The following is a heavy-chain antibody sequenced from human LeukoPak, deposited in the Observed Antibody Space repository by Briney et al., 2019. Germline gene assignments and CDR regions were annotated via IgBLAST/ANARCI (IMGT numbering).Heavy chain of an antibody. CDR2: IYHSGST. V-gene: IGHV4-38-2*02. D-gene: IGHD2-21*01. J-gene: IGHJ6*03. CDR3: ARVGYYPDYYMDV. Sequence: SETLSLTCTVSGYSISSGYYWGGIRQPPGKGLEGIGSIYHSGSTYYNPSLKRRVAISVDTSKNQFSLKLSSVTAADTAVYYCARVGYYPDYYMDVWGKGTTVTVPS. CDR1: GYSISSGYY.